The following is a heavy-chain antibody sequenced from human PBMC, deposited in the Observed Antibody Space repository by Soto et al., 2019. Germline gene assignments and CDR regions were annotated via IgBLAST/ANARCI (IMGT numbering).Heavy chain of an antibody. V-gene: IGHV4-39*01. D-gene: IGHD3-22*01. CDR1: GGSLSSSSYY. J-gene: IGHJ4*02. CDR3: ARLVIADY. CDR2: IYYSGST. Sequence: PSETLSLTCTVSGGSLSSSSYYWGWIRQPPGKGLEWIGSIYYSGSTYYNPSLKSRVTISVDTSKNQFSLKLSSVTAADTAVYYCARLVIADYWGQGTLVTVSS.